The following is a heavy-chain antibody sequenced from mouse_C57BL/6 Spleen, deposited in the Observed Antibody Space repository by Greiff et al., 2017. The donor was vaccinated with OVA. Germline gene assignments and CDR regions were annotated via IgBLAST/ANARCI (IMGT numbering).Heavy chain of an antibody. CDR3: ARRKVANWYFDV. Sequence: EVKLVESGGGLVKPGGSLKLSCAASGFTFSDYGMHWVRQAPEKGLEWVAYISSGSSTIYSADTVKGRFTLSRDNAKNTLFLQMTSLRSEDTAMYYCARRKVANWYFDVWGTGTTVTVSS. V-gene: IGHV5-17*01. D-gene: IGHD1-1*01. J-gene: IGHJ1*03. CDR2: ISSGSSTI. CDR1: GFTFSDYG.